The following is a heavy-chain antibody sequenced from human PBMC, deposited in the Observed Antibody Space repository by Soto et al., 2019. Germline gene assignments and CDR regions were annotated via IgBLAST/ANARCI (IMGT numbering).Heavy chain of an antibody. CDR1: GGSFSGYY. CDR3: AREPYGDRNDAFDI. V-gene: IGHV4-34*01. Sequence: QVQLQQWGAGLLKPSETLSLTCAVYGGSFSGYYWSWIRQPSGKGLEWIGEINHSGSTNYNPSLKSRVTISVDTSKNQFSLKLSSVTAADTAVYYCAREPYGDRNDAFDIWGQGTMVTVSS. CDR2: INHSGST. J-gene: IGHJ3*02. D-gene: IGHD4-17*01.